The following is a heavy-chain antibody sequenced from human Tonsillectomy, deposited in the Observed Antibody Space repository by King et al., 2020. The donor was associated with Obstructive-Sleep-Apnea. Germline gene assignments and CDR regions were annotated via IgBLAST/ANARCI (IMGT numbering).Heavy chain of an antibody. J-gene: IGHJ3*02. V-gene: IGHV3-23*04. CDR2: ISGSGGST. CDR1: GFTFSNYA. D-gene: IGHD3-10*01. CDR3: RKAASHGSYYSADAFDI. Sequence: VQLVESGGGLVQPGGSLRLSCAASGFTFSNYAMSWVRQAPGKGLEWVSAISGSGGSTYYADSVKGRFTISRDNSKNTLYRQMNSLRAEETAVYYCRKAASHGSYYSADAFDIWGQGTMVTVSS.